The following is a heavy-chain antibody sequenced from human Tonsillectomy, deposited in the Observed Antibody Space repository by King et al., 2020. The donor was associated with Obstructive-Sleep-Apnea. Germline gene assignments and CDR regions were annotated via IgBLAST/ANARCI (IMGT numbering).Heavy chain of an antibody. Sequence: QLQESGPGLVKPSQTLSLTCTVSGVSISSGGYYWSWIRQHPGKGLDCIGDIYYSGSTYYNPSLKSRFTISVDTSKNQFSLKLSSVTAADTAVYYCAGSGRNRYYYDSSSLDYWGQGTLVTVSS. CDR1: GVSISSGGYY. D-gene: IGHD3-22*01. J-gene: IGHJ4*02. V-gene: IGHV4-31*03. CDR2: IYYSGST. CDR3: AGSGRNRYYYDSSSLDY.